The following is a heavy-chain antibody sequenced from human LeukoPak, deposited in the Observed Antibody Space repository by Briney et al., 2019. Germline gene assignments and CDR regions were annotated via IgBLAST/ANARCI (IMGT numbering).Heavy chain of an antibody. V-gene: IGHV3-30*18. CDR1: GFTFSSYG. D-gene: IGHD3-22*01. CDR2: ISSDGNNK. Sequence: GGSLRLSCAASGFTFSSYGMHWVRQAPGKGLEWVAVISSDGNNKNYVDSVKGRFTFSRDNSKNTLYLQMNSLRAEDAAVYYCAKGNDIGGYYYPHFDYWGQGTLVTVSS. CDR3: AKGNDIGGYYYPHFDY. J-gene: IGHJ4*02.